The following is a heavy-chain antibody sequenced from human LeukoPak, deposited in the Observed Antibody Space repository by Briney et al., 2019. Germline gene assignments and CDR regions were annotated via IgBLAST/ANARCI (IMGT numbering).Heavy chain of an antibody. CDR1: GFTFSSYA. CDR3: AKDRSGPTIDY. V-gene: IGHV3-23*01. D-gene: IGHD3-16*02. CDR2: ISGSGGST. Sequence: GGSLRLSCAASGFTFSSYAMSWVRQAPGKGLEWVSAISGSGGSTYYADSVKGRFPSYRDNSKNTLYLQMNSLRAEDTAVYYCAKDRSGPTIDYWGQGTLVTVSS. J-gene: IGHJ4*02.